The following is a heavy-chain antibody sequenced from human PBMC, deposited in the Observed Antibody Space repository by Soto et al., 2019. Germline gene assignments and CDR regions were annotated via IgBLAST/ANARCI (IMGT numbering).Heavy chain of an antibody. Sequence: ASVKVSCKVSGYTLTELSMHWVRQAPGKGLEWMGGFDPEDGETIYAQKFQGRVTMTEDTSTDTAYMELSSLRSEDTAVYYCATDPRGSYPTADPFDYWGQGTLVTVSS. V-gene: IGHV1-24*01. CDR2: FDPEDGET. CDR3: ATDPRGSYPTADPFDY. J-gene: IGHJ4*02. CDR1: GYTLTELS. D-gene: IGHD1-26*01.